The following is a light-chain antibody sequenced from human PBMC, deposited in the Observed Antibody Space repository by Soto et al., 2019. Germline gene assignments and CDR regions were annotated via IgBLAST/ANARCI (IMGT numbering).Light chain of an antibody. CDR1: QSISSW. J-gene: IGKJ1*01. CDR2: KAS. V-gene: IGKV1-5*03. CDR3: QQYNSYWT. Sequence: DIQMTQSPSTLSASVGDRVTITCRASQSISSWLAWYQQKPGKAPKLLIYKASSLESGVPSRFSGSGSGTEFTLTISSMKPDDFATYYCQQYNSYWTVGKGTKVDIK.